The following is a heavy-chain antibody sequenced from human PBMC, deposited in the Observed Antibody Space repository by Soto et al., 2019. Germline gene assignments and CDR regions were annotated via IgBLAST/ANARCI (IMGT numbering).Heavy chain of an antibody. V-gene: IGHV3-23*01. CDR3: IKEARGHSYASL. D-gene: IGHD3-16*01. CDR1: GFLSSNYA. J-gene: IGHJ4*02. Sequence: GSSLRLSCAASGFLSSNYAMGCVRQAPGTGLEWVSAISDSGVNTYYADSVKGRFTISRDNSKNALYLEMKSLRAGDTAVYYCIKEARGHSYASLWAQGTPVTVSS. CDR2: ISDSGVNT.